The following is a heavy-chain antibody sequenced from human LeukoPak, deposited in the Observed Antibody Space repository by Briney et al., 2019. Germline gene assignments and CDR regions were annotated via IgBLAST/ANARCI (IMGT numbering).Heavy chain of an antibody. D-gene: IGHD3-22*01. V-gene: IGHV3-30*18. CDR1: GFTFSTYG. CDR2: ISDDGSNK. J-gene: IGHJ4*02. CDR3: AKDNAYYYDSSGYYYRRYFDS. Sequence: GRSLRLSCAASGFTFSTYGIHWVRQAPGKGLEWVAIISDDGSNKYYADSVKGRFTISRDNSKSTLYLQMNSLRADDTAVYYCAKDNAYYYDSSGYYYRRYFDSWGQGTLVTVSS.